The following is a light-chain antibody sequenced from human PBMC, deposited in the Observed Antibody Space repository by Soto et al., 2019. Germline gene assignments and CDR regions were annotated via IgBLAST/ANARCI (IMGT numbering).Light chain of an antibody. J-gene: IGKJ5*01. CDR2: AAS. V-gene: IGKV3-20*01. CDR3: QQYSSSPIT. CDR1: QSVRNNY. Sequence: EIVLTQSPYTLSLSPVERATLSCMASQSVRNNYIAWYQQTPGQAPRPLIYAASNRAPGIPDRFSGGGSGTDFSLTISRLDPEDFAVYYCQQYSSSPITFGQGTRLEIK.